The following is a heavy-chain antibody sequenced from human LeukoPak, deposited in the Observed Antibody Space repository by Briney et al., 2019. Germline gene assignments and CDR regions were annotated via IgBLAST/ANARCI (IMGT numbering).Heavy chain of an antibody. CDR3: AHREHSSSWYRGYYFDY. J-gene: IGHJ4*02. Sequence: SETLSLTCTVSGYSISSVYYWGWIRQPPGKGLEWIGSIYYSGSTYYNPSLKSRVTISVDTSKNQVSLKLSSVTAADTSVYYCAHREHSSSWYRGYYFDYWGQGTLVTVSS. V-gene: IGHV4-38-2*02. CDR2: IYYSGST. D-gene: IGHD6-13*01. CDR1: GYSISSVYY.